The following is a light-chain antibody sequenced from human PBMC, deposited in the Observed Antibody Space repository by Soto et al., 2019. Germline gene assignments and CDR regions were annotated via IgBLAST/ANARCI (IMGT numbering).Light chain of an antibody. CDR1: QSVSSY. CDR3: QQRSNWHPALT. CDR2: DAS. V-gene: IGKV3-11*01. Sequence: EIVLTQSPATLSLSPGERATLSCRASQSVSSYLAWYQQKPGQAPRLLIYDASNRATCIPASFSGSGSGTVFTPNSSSLEPEDFAVYYCQQRSNWHPALTFGGGTKVEIK. J-gene: IGKJ4*01.